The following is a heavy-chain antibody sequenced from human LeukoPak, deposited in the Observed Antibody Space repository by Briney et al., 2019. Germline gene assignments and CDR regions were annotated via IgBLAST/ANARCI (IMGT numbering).Heavy chain of an antibody. CDR2: INPNSGGT. Sequence: ASVKVSCKASGYTFTGYYMHWVRQAPGQGLEWMGWINPNSGGTNYAQKFQGWVTMTRDTSISTAYMELSRLRSDDTAVYYCARAAAAGTKGLYYYGMDVWGQGTTVTVSS. D-gene: IGHD6-13*01. CDR3: ARAAAAGTKGLYYYGMDV. CDR1: GYTFTGYY. J-gene: IGHJ6*02. V-gene: IGHV1-2*04.